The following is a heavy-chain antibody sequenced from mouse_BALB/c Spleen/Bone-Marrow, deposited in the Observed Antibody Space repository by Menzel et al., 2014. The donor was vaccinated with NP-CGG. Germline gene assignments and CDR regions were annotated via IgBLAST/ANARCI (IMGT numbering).Heavy chain of an antibody. D-gene: IGHD1-1*01. V-gene: IGHV1-87*01. Sequence: VQGVESGAELARPGASVKLSCKASGYTFTSYWMQWVKQRPGQGLEWIGTIYPGDGDARYTQKFKGKASLTADKSSSTAYTQLSSLASEDSAVYYCARNYYYASSWSAMDYWGQGTSVTVSS. J-gene: IGHJ4*01. CDR3: ARNYYYASSWSAMDY. CDR1: GYTFTSYW. CDR2: IYPGDGDA.